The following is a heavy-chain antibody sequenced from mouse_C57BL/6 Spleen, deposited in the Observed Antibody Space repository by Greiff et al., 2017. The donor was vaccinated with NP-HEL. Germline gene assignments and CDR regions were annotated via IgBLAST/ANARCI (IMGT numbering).Heavy chain of an antibody. CDR1: GFTFSDYG. Sequence: EVMLVESGGGLVKPGGSLKLSCAASGFTFSDYGMHWVRQAPEKGLEWVAYISSGSSTIYYADTVKGRFPISRDNAKNTLLLQMTSLRSEDTAMYYCARELGRGLFDYWGQGTTRTVSS. CDR2: ISSGSSTI. V-gene: IGHV5-17*01. D-gene: IGHD4-1*01. CDR3: ARELGRGLFDY. J-gene: IGHJ2*01.